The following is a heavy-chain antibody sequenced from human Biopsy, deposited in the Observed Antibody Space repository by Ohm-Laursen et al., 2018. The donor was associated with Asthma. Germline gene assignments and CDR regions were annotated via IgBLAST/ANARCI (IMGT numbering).Heavy chain of an antibody. Sequence: GSSVKVSCNAHGDILSSFGIKWVRKAPGQGLEWMGGVIPIYGTTHTAQKFQGRVTITADGSTSSAYMELSSLTSEDSAVYYCAREVSTVDYGYYYFAMDVWGQGTTVTVSS. CDR1: GDILSSFG. CDR2: VIPIYGTT. D-gene: IGHD4-17*01. V-gene: IGHV1-69*01. CDR3: AREVSTVDYGYYYFAMDV. J-gene: IGHJ6*02.